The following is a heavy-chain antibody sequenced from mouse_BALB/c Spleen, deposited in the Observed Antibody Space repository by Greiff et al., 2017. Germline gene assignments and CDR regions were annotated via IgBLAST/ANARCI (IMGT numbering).Heavy chain of an antibody. CDR1: GFTFSSYG. V-gene: IGHV5-6-3*01. Sequence: EVQLVESGGGLVQPGGSLKLSCAASGFTFSSYGMSWVRQTPDKRLELVATINSNGGSTYYPDSVKGRFTISRDNAKNTLYLQMSSLRSEDTAMYYCARRGYDGHWYFDVWGAGTTVTVSS. CDR2: INSNGGST. CDR3: ARRGYDGHWYFDV. D-gene: IGHD2-14*01. J-gene: IGHJ1*01.